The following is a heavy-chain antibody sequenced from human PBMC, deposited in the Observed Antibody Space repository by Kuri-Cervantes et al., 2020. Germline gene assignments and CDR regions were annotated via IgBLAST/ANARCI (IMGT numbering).Heavy chain of an antibody. V-gene: IGHV1-46*01. CDR2: INPSGGST. CDR3: ARGRSGGSLLDY. D-gene: IGHD2-15*01. J-gene: IGHJ4*02. CDR1: GYTFTSYG. Sequence: ASVKVSCKASGYTFTSYGISWVRQAPGQGLEWMGIINPSGGSTSYAQKFQGRVTMTRDTSTSTVYMELSSLRSEDTAVYYCARGRSGGSLLDYWGQGTLVTVSS.